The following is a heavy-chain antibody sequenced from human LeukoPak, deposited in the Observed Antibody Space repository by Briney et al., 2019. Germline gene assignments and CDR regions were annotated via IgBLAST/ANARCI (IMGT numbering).Heavy chain of an antibody. V-gene: IGHV3-53*01. CDR2: IYSGGST. Sequence: GGSLRLSCTASGFTVWSNHMSWVRRSPEKGGEWVSVIYSGGSTYYADPVKGRFTISRDNSKNTLYLQMNSLRAEDTAVYYCARDADYGVYDYWGQGTLVTVSS. D-gene: IGHD4-17*01. CDR1: GFTVWSNH. J-gene: IGHJ4*02. CDR3: ARDADYGVYDY.